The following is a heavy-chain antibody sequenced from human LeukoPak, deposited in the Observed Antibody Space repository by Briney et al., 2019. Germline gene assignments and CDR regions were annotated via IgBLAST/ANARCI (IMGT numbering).Heavy chain of an antibody. J-gene: IGHJ6*02. D-gene: IGHD6-19*01. CDR3: ARGRFSIAVAGTGAYYYYGMDV. CDR1: GFTLASYA. V-gene: IGHV3-30-3*01. CDR2: TSYDGNNK. Sequence: GGSLRLSCAASGFTLASYAMHWVRQAPGKGLEWVAVTSYDGNNKYYAESVKGRFTISRDNSKNTIYLQMNSLRAEDTALYFCARGRFSIAVAGTGAYYYYGMDVWGQGTTVTVSS.